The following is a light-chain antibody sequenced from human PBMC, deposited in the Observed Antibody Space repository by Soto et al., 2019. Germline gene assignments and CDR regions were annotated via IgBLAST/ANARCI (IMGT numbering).Light chain of an antibody. CDR3: QQYNNWPPGT. CDR2: GAS. V-gene: IGKV3-15*01. CDR1: QSVSSN. Sequence: EIERAQSPATLSVSPGERATLACRSSQSVSSNLAWYQQKPGQAPRLLIYGASTRATGIPARFSGSGSGTEFTLTISSLQSEDFAVYYCQQYNNWPPGTFGQGTKVDIK. J-gene: IGKJ1*01.